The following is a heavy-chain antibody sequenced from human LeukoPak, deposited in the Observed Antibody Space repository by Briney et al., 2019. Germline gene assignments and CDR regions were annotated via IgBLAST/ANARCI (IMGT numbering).Heavy chain of an antibody. CDR2: INHGGST. Sequence: SETLSLTCAVYGGSFSGYYWSWIRQPPGKGLEWIGEINHGGSTNYNPSLKSRVTISVDTSKNQFSLKLSSVTAADTAVYYCARVLSWFDPWGQGTQVTVSS. V-gene: IGHV4-34*01. J-gene: IGHJ5*02. CDR3: ARVLSWFDP. D-gene: IGHD3-10*01. CDR1: GGSFSGYY.